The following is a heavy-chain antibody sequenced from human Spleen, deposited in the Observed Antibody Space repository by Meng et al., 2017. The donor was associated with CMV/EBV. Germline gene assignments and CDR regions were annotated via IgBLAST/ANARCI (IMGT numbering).Heavy chain of an antibody. CDR3: AKGRGLTTTYYFDY. V-gene: IGHV4-34*01. J-gene: IGHJ4*02. CDR1: GGPYTCSS. D-gene: IGHD1-1*01. CDR2: IHHSGSS. Sequence: LSGGPYTCSSCTRFPQHPAKGLEWIGEIHHSGSSNYTPSLTSRVTISVDTSQSQFSLNLRSVTAADTAVYYCAKGRGLTTTYYFDYWGQGTLVTVSS.